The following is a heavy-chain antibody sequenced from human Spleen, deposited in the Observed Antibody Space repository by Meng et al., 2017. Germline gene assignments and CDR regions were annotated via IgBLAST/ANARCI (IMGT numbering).Heavy chain of an antibody. Sequence: VPLEGSGPGLVKPSGTLSLPCAVFGDPSSSRDWWSWVRQPPGKGLEWIGEISQGSGRTNYNPSLKSRVTISLDKSKNQFSLNVNSVTAADTAVYYCVRNEGYSFGAWGQGTLVTVSS. V-gene: IGHV4-4*02. CDR3: VRNEGYSFGA. CDR1: GDPSSSRDW. CDR2: ISQGSGRT. J-gene: IGHJ5*02. D-gene: IGHD2-21*01.